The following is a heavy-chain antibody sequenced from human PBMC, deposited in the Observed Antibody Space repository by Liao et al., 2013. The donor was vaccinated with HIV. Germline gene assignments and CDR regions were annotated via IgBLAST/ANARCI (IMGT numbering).Heavy chain of an antibody. CDR1: GGSISSYY. CDR3: AREGFWSGYSSYYYYYYYMDV. CDR2: IYTSGST. V-gene: IGHV4-4*07. D-gene: IGHD3-3*01. J-gene: IGHJ6*03. Sequence: QVQLQESGPGLVKPSETLSLTCTVSGGSISSYYWSWIRQPAGKGLEWIGRIYTSGSTNYNPSLKSRVTISVDTSKNQFSLKLSSVTAADTAVYYCAREGFWSGYSSYYYYYYYMDVWGKGTTVTVSS.